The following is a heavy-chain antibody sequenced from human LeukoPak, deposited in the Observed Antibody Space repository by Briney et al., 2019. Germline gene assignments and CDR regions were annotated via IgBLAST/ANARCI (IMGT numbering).Heavy chain of an antibody. V-gene: IGHV4-38-2*02. CDR1: GYSISSGYF. Sequence: SETLSLTCSVSGYSISSGYFWGWIRQPPGKGLEWIGIIHSGESPYYSPSLESRISISIDTYKNQFSLKFNSVTAADTAVYYCARGGGVRTGSGWRPGNWFDPWGQGTLVIVSS. CDR2: IHSGESP. D-gene: IGHD6-19*01. J-gene: IGHJ5*02. CDR3: ARGGGVRTGSGWRPGNWFDP.